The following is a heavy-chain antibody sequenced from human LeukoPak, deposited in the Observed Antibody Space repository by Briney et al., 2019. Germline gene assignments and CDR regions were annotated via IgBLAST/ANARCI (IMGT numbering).Heavy chain of an antibody. V-gene: IGHV3-74*01. J-gene: IGHJ4*02. CDR2: INSEGSST. CDR3: ARDYYSRFDY. D-gene: IGHD3-22*01. CDR1: GFTLSRYG. Sequence: GGSLRLSCATSGFTLSRYGMNWVRQAPGKGLVWVSRINSEGSSTTYADSVKGRFTISRDNAKNTLILQMNSLRAGDTAVYYCARDYYSRFDYWGQGTLVTVSS.